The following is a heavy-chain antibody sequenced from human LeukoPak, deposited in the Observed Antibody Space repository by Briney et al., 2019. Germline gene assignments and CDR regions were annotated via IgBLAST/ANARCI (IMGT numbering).Heavy chain of an antibody. V-gene: IGHV5-10-1*01. CDR3: ARHAEYSSSFDI. CDR2: FGPGDSYN. CDR1: GYRFTTYW. Sequence: GESLQISFQGSGYRFTTYWISWVRPMPGKGLEWMGRFGPGDSYNNYSPSFQGHVTISADKSITTAYLQWSSLKASDTAMYYCARHAEYSSSFDIWGQGTMVTVSS. J-gene: IGHJ3*02. D-gene: IGHD6-6*01.